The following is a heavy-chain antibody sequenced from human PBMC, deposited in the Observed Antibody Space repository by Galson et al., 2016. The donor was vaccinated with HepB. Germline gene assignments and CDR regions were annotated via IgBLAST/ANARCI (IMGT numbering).Heavy chain of an antibody. CDR3: KDGDLGGI. D-gene: IGHD4-17*01. CDR2: IKSKTDGGTT. Sequence: SLRLSCAASGSTFRDAWMTWVRQAPGKGLEWVGRIKSKTDGGTTDYAAPVKGRFTISRDDSKNTVYLQMNSLKSEDTAVYYCKDGDLGGIWGQGTMVTVSS. V-gene: IGHV3-15*01. CDR1: GSTFRDAW. J-gene: IGHJ3*02.